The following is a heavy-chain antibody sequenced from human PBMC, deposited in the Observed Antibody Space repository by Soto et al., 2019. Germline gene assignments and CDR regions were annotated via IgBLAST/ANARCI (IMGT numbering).Heavy chain of an antibody. V-gene: IGHV4-59*08. CDR2: VHHSWGS. Sequence: QVQLQESGPGLVKPSETLSLSCTVSGGSISSYYWSWFRQSPGKRMEWIGYVHHSWGSSYNPTLQSRVATTLDTSTSQFCVKVTSLTATDAAVYYCARQGLGPLHGLVEVWGQGTTVTVSS. J-gene: IGHJ6*02. D-gene: IGHD3-16*01. CDR1: GGSISSYY. CDR3: ARQGLGPLHGLVEV.